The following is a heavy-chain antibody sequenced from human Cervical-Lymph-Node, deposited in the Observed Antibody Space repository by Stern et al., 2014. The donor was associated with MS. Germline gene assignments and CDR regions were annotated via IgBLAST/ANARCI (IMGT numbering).Heavy chain of an antibody. CDR2: ISGDKGNT. J-gene: IGHJ5*02. CDR3: ARGLATTGLNWFDT. Sequence: QVQLVQSGAEAKKPGASVKVSCKASGYMFTSYGISWVRQAPGQGLEWMGWISGDKGNTNYAHQLQGRVTMTRDTSTATACMELRSLRSDDTAFYYCARGLATTGLNWFDTWGQGTLVTVSS. V-gene: IGHV1-18*01. D-gene: IGHD3-9*01. CDR1: GYMFTSYG.